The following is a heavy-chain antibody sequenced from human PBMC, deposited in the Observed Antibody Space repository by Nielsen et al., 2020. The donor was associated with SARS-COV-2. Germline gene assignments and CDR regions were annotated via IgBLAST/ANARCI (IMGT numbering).Heavy chain of an antibody. CDR3: ARRRGEGVDY. D-gene: IGHD3-10*01. V-gene: IGHV3-53*01. CDR2: IYSGGST. CDR1: GFTVSSNY. Sequence: GESLKISCAASGFTVSSNYMSWVRQAPGKGLEWVSVIYSGGSTYYADSVKDRFTISRDNSKNTLYLQMNSLRAEDTAVYYCARRRGEGVDYWGQGTLVTVSS. J-gene: IGHJ4*02.